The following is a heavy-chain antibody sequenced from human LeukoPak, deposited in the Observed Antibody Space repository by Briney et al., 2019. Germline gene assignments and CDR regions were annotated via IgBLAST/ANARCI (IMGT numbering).Heavy chain of an antibody. Sequence: PSETLSLTCTVSGVSISSSSYYWGWIRQPPGKGLEWIGSIYYSGSTYYNPSLKSRVTISVDTSKNQFSLKLSSVTAADTAVYYCVRSGIDYYYYYYMDVWGKGTTVTISS. CDR1: GVSISSSSYY. CDR3: VRSGIDYYYYYYMDV. CDR2: IYYSGST. V-gene: IGHV4-39*01. D-gene: IGHD6-13*01. J-gene: IGHJ6*03.